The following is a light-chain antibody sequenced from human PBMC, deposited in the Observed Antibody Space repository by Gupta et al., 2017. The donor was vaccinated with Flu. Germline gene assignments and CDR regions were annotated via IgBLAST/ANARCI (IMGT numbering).Light chain of an antibody. CDR3: QQEDSSPCT. Sequence: DIVLTQSPDSLAVSLGERATINCKSSQSVFFSSKNKNYLAWYQQKPGQPPKLLIYWASTRESGVPDRFSGSGSGTDFTLTITSLQAEDVAVYYCQQEDSSPCTFGHGTKVDIK. CDR2: WAS. J-gene: IGKJ3*01. CDR1: QSVFFSSKNKNY. V-gene: IGKV4-1*01.